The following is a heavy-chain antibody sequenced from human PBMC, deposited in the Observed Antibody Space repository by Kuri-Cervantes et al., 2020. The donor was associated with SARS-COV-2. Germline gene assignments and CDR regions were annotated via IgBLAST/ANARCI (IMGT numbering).Heavy chain of an antibody. Sequence: SVKVSCKASGYTFTGYYMHWVRQAPGQGLEWMGWINPNSGGTNYAQKFQGWVTMTRDTSISTAYMELSRLRSDDTAVYYCARDLIRGYSYGFFGMDVWGQGTTVTVSS. CDR2: INPNSGGT. D-gene: IGHD5-18*01. V-gene: IGHV1-2*04. J-gene: IGHJ6*02. CDR3: ARDLIRGYSYGFFGMDV. CDR1: GYTFTGYY.